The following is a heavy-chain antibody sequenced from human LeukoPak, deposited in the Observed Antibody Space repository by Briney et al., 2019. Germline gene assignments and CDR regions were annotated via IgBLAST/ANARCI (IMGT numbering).Heavy chain of an antibody. Sequence: SQTLSLTCAISGDNVSSNDAAWNWIRQSPSRGLEWLGRTFYRSKWYYDSAVSVKSRITINPNTSKNQFSLQLNSVTPEDTAVYYCTRDLMDYDVSTGLHHYYMDVWGQGTTVTVSS. D-gene: IGHD3-9*01. J-gene: IGHJ6*02. V-gene: IGHV6-1*01. CDR3: TRDLMDYDVSTGLHHYYMDV. CDR2: TFYRSKWYY. CDR1: GDNVSSNDAA.